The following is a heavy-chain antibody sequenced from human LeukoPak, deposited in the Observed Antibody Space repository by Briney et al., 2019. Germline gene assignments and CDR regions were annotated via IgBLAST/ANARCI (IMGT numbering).Heavy chain of an antibody. CDR2: IYTSGST. J-gene: IGHJ4*02. CDR3: ARETAVAGTIDY. CDR1: GGSISSYY. Sequence: SETLSLTCTVSGGSISSYYWSWIRQPAGKGLEWIGRIYTSGSTNYNPSLKSRVIMSVDTSKNQFSLKLSSVTAADTAVYYCARETAVAGTIDYWGQGTLVTVSS. V-gene: IGHV4-4*07. D-gene: IGHD6-19*01.